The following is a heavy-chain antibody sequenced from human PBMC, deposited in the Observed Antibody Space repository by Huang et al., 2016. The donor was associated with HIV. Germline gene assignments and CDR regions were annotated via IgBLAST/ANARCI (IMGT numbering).Heavy chain of an antibody. V-gene: IGHV3-73*01. CDR3: TRLTMIGDGDY. CDR1: GFTFSGSA. CDR2: IRSKANSDAT. Sequence: EVQLVESGGGLVQPGGSLKLSCAASGFTFSGSALHWGRQASGNVLEWVGRIRSKANSDATAYAAAVKGRFTISRDESKNTAYLQMNSLKTEDTAVYYCTRLTMIGDGDYWGQGTLVTVSS. J-gene: IGHJ4*02. D-gene: IGHD3-22*01.